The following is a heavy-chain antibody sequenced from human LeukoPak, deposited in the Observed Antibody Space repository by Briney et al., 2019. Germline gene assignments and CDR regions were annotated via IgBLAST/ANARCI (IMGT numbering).Heavy chain of an antibody. J-gene: IGHJ4*02. CDR3: ARGRVLTGSRALGY. D-gene: IGHD3-9*01. Sequence: PSETLSLTCAVYGGSFSGYYWSGIRQPPGKGLEWIGEINHSGSTNYNPSLKSRVTISVDTSKNQFSLKLSSVTAADTAVYYCARGRVLTGSRALGYWGQGTLVTVSS. CDR1: GGSFSGYY. V-gene: IGHV4-34*01. CDR2: INHSGST.